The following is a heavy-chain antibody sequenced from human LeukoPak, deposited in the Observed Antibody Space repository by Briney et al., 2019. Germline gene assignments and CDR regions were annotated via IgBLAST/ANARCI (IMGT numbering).Heavy chain of an antibody. Sequence: QPGGTLRLSCAASGFTFSSYGMSWVRQAPGKGLEWVSAISGSGGSTYYAHSVKGRFIISRDNAKNSLYLQMNSLRAEDTAVYYCARDRSGSSSDYWGQGTLVTVSS. CDR2: ISGSGGST. J-gene: IGHJ4*02. CDR1: GFTFSSYG. D-gene: IGHD3-10*01. CDR3: ARDRSGSSSDY. V-gene: IGHV3-23*01.